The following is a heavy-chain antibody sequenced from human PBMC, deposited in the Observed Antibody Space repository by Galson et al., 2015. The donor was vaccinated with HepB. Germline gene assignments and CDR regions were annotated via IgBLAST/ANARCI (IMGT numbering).Heavy chain of an antibody. Sequence: QSGAEVKKPGESLKISCKGSGYKFTSYWIAWVRQMPGKGLEWMGIMYPRDSDTRYSPSLQGQVTISADKSISTAYLQWSSLEASDTAIYYCARSSGEDQVLSGYYYAMDVWGQGTTVTVSS. CDR1: GYKFTSYW. D-gene: IGHD2-2*01. V-gene: IGHV5-51*01. CDR3: ARSSGEDQVLSGYYYAMDV. CDR2: MYPRDSDT. J-gene: IGHJ6*02.